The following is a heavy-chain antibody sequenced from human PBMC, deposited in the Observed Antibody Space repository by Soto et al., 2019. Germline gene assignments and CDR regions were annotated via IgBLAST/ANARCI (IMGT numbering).Heavy chain of an antibody. CDR3: ARRGVGATPYYYYGMDV. D-gene: IGHD1-26*01. Sequence: PSETLSLTCTVSGGSISSSSYYWGWIRLPPGKGLEWIGSIYYSGSTYYNPSLKSRVTISVDTSKNQFSLKLSSVTAADTAVYYCARRGVGATPYYYYGMDVWGQGTTVTV. V-gene: IGHV4-39*01. CDR1: GGSISSSSYY. J-gene: IGHJ6*02. CDR2: IYYSGST.